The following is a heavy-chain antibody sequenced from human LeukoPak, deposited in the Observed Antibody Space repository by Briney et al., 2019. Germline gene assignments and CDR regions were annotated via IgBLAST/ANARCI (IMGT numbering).Heavy chain of an antibody. CDR2: ISSSSSYI. D-gene: IGHD5-24*01. V-gene: IGHV3-21*01. CDR1: GFTFSSYS. CDR3: ARVEGDSYNYRAFLV. Sequence: GESLRLSCPASGFTFSSYSMNWVRQAPGKGLEWVSSISSSSSYIYYADSVKGRFTRSRDNAKNSLYMQMNSLRAEDTAVYYCARVEGDSYNYRAFLVWGQGNLVTVSS. J-gene: IGHJ4*02.